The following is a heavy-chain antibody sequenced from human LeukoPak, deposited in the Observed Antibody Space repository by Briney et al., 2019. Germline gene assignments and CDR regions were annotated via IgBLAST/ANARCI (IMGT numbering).Heavy chain of an antibody. CDR3: ARESPDNWATGFDL. Sequence: GSLRLSCAASGFPFSNYWMTWVRPAPGKGLEWVANIKHDGSEGYYLDSVKGRFTISRDNAKSSMWLQMNSLRAEDTAVYYCARESPDNWATGFDLWGQGTLVTVSS. J-gene: IGHJ5*02. D-gene: IGHD1-20*01. V-gene: IGHV3-7*03. CDR2: IKHDGSEG. CDR1: GFPFSNYW.